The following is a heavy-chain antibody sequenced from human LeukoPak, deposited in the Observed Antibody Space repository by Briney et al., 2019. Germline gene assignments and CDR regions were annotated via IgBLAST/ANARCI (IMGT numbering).Heavy chain of an antibody. CDR3: ARHSSYYFDY. D-gene: IGHD6-6*01. Sequence: PSETLSLTCTVSGGSISSYYWSWIRQPPGKGPEWIGYIYYSGSTNYNPSLKSRVTISVDTSKNQFSLKLSSVTAADTAVYYCARHSSYYFDYWGQGTLVTVSS. V-gene: IGHV4-59*08. CDR1: GGSISSYY. J-gene: IGHJ4*02. CDR2: IYYSGST.